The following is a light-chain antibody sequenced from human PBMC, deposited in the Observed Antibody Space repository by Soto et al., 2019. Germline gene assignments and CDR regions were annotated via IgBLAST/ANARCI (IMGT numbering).Light chain of an antibody. CDR3: QQYNSSPFT. J-gene: IGKJ3*01. CDR1: QNIHNW. CDR2: DAS. Sequence: GDRVTITCRASQNIHNWLAWYQQKPGKAPKLLVYDASSLESGVPSRFSGSGSGTEFTITISSLQPDDFATYYCQQYNSSPFTFGPGTKVDI. V-gene: IGKV1-5*01.